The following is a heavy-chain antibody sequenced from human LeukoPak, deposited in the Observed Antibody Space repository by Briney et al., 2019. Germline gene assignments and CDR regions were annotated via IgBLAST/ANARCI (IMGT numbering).Heavy chain of an antibody. J-gene: IGHJ5*02. CDR2: IYYSGST. D-gene: IGHD2-15*01. CDR1: GGSISSYY. CDR3: ARLDLGYCSGGSCYSDWFDP. Sequence: PSETLSLTCTVSGGSISSYYWSWIRQPPGKGLEWIGYIYYSGSTNYNPSLKSRVTISVDTSKNQFSLELSSVTAADTAVYYCARLDLGYCSGGSCYSDWFDPWGQGTLVTVSS. V-gene: IGHV4-59*08.